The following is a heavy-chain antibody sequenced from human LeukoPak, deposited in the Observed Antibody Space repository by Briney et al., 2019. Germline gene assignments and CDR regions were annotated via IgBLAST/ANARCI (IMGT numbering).Heavy chain of an antibody. D-gene: IGHD3-16*01. CDR1: GGSISSYY. V-gene: IGHV4-59*01. CDR2: IYYSGST. Sequence: KPSETLSLTCTVSGGSISSYYWSWLRQPPGKGLEWIGYIYYSGSTNYNPSLKSRVTISVDTSKNQFSLKLSSVTAADTAVYYCARGGAFDIWGQGTMVTVSS. CDR3: ARGGAFDI. J-gene: IGHJ3*02.